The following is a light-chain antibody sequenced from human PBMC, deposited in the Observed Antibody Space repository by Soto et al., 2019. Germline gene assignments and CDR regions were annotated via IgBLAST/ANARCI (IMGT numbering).Light chain of an antibody. Sequence: EIVMTQSPATLSVSPGEGAPLSCRASESVRNNLAWYQQKPGQAPRLLIYGASTRATGIPARFIGSGSGTEFTLTISSLEPEDSAVYYCQQRHMWPITFGQGTRLEIK. J-gene: IGKJ5*01. CDR3: QQRHMWPIT. CDR1: ESVRNN. V-gene: IGKV3-15*01. CDR2: GAS.